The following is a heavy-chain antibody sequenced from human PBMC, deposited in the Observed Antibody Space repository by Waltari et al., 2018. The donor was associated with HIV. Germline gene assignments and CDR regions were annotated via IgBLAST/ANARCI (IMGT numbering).Heavy chain of an antibody. D-gene: IGHD2-15*01. CDR2: ISRSGTSI. J-gene: IGHJ4*02. CDR1: GFTVSSYS. V-gene: IGHV3-48*02. Sequence: EAQLVESGGGLVQPGGSLRLSCAASGFTVSSYSMSWVRQAPGKGLEWVSYISRSGTSIHYADSVKGRFTTSRDIAKNSLFLQMHSLRDEDTAVYYCSRDPLEVVSAARWGQGTLVTVSS. CDR3: SRDPLEVVSAAR.